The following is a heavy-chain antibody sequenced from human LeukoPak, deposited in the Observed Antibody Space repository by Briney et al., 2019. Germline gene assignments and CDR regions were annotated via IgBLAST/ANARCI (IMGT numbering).Heavy chain of an antibody. CDR1: GGSISSYY. CDR2: IYYSGST. V-gene: IGHV4-59*01. CDR3: AREEWELLAFDY. D-gene: IGHD1-26*01. J-gene: IGHJ4*02. Sequence: PSGTLSLTCTVSGGSISSYYWSWIRQPPGKGLEWIGYIYYSGSTNYNPSLKSRVTISVDTSKNQFSLKLSSVTAADTAVYYCAREEWELLAFDYWGQGTLVTVSS.